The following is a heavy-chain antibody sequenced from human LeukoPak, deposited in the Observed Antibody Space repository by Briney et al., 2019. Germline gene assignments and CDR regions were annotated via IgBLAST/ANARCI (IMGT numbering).Heavy chain of an antibody. J-gene: IGHJ6*03. CDR1: GFTFSDYY. Sequence: GSLRLSCAASGFTFSDYYMSWIRQAPGKGLEWVSYISSSGSTIYYADSVKGRFTISRDNAKNSLYLQMNSLRAEDTAVYYCAREGDCSSTSCYAHYYYYYMDVWGKGTTVTVSS. CDR3: AREGDCSSTSCYAHYYYYYMDV. D-gene: IGHD2-2*01. CDR2: ISSSGSTI. V-gene: IGHV3-11*04.